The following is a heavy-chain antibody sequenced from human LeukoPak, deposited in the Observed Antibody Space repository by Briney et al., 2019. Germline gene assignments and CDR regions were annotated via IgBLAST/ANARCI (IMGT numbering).Heavy chain of an antibody. V-gene: IGHV4-59*01. CDR2: IYYSGST. CDR1: GGSISSYY. Sequence: SETLSLTCTVSGGSISSYYWSWIRQPPGKGLEWIGYIYYSGSTNYNPSLNSRVTISVDTSKNQFSLKLSSVTAADTAVYYCARVPYSYYGMDVWGQGTTVTVSS. D-gene: IGHD4-11*01. J-gene: IGHJ6*02. CDR3: ARVPYSYYGMDV.